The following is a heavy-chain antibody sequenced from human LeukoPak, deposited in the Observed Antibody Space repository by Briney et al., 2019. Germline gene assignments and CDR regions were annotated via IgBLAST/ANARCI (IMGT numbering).Heavy chain of an antibody. J-gene: IGHJ4*02. CDR1: GITLSSYA. V-gene: IGHV3-23*01. CDR3: AKMNSYGSQNLFDY. Sequence: GGSLRLSCAASGITLSSYAMSWVRQPPGKGLEWGLGFSGSGGTTYFADSVKGRFTMSRDNSKNTLYLQMNSLRAEDTAVYYCAKMNSYGSQNLFDYWGQGTLVTVSS. D-gene: IGHD4-17*01. CDR2: FSGSGGTT.